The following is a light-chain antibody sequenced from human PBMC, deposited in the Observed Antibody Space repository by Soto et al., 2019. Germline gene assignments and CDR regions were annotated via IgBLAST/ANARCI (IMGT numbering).Light chain of an antibody. CDR2: VAS. V-gene: IGKV3-11*01. CDR3: QQYGSSPLT. J-gene: IGKJ4*01. CDR1: QSVSSY. Sequence: EIVLTQSPATLSLSPGERATLSCRASQSVSSYLAWYQQKPGQAPRLLIYVASNRATGIPDRFSGDGSVTHFSLTISSLEPEDFAVYYCQQYGSSPLTFGGGTKVDNK.